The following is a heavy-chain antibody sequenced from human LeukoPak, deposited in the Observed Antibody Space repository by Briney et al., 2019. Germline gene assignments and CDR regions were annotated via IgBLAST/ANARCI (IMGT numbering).Heavy chain of an antibody. V-gene: IGHV4-38-2*02. D-gene: IGHD4-17*01. CDR2: IYHSGST. CDR3: ARDGDYVDWFNP. J-gene: IGHJ5*02. CDR1: GYSTSSGYY. Sequence: SETLSLTCTVSGYSTSSGYYWGWIRQPPGKGLEWIGSIYHSGSTYYNPSLKSRVTISVDTSKNQFSLKLSSVAAADTAVYYCARDGDYVDWFNPWGQGTLVTVSS.